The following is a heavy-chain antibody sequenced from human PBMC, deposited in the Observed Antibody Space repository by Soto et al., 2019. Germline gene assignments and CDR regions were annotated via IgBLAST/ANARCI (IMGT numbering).Heavy chain of an antibody. V-gene: IGHV1-46*01. D-gene: IGHD2-21*02. CDR1: GDTFTDYY. CDR2: VNPRGGHT. Sequence: QVQLMQSGAEVKKPGASVKVSCKASGDTFTDYYIHWVRQAPGQGLEWMGTVNPRGGHTTYAQHFVGSVNMARDSSTSTLYMELTSLTSADKAVYYCARGGDVVVVTAALDYWGQGTLVTVSS. J-gene: IGHJ4*02. CDR3: ARGGDVVVVTAALDY.